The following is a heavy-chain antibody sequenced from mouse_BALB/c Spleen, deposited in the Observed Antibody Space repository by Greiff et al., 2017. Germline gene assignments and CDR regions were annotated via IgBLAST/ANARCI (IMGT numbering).Heavy chain of an antibody. J-gene: IGHJ4*01. Sequence: VQVVESGPGLVAPSQSLSITCTVSGFSLTSYGVHWVRQPPGKGLEWLGVIWAGGSTNYNSALMSRLSISKDNSKSQVFLKMNSLQTDDTAMYYCARPRDRYDGGYAMDYWGQGTSVTVSS. D-gene: IGHD2-14*01. CDR2: IWAGGST. CDR1: GFSLTSYG. V-gene: IGHV2-9*02. CDR3: ARPRDRYDGGYAMDY.